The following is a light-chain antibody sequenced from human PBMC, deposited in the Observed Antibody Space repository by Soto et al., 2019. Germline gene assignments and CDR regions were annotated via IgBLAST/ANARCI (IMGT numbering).Light chain of an antibody. Sequence: QSVLTQPPSVSGAPGQRVTISCIGSSSNIGAGYHVHWYQQLPGTAPKLLIYSTNNRPSGVPDRFSGSKSGTSASLAITGLQAEDEADCYCQSFDSSLRDVFGGGTKLTVL. CDR1: SSNIGAGYH. V-gene: IGLV1-40*01. CDR3: QSFDSSLRDV. CDR2: STN. J-gene: IGLJ3*02.